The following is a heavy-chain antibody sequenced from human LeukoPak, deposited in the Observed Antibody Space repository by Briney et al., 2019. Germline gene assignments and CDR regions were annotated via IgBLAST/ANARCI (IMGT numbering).Heavy chain of an antibody. CDR2: IRYDGSNK. Sequence: PGGSLRLSCAASGFAFSSYGMHWVRQAPGKGLEWAAFIRYDGSNKYYAASVKGRFTISRDNSKNTLYLQLNSLRAEDTAVYYCAKDMGHSGYTIDYWGQGTLVTVSS. D-gene: IGHD5-12*01. CDR3: AKDMGHSGYTIDY. CDR1: GFAFSSYG. V-gene: IGHV3-30*02. J-gene: IGHJ4*02.